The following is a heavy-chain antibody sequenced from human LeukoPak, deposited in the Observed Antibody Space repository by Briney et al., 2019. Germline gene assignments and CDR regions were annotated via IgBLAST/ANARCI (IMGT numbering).Heavy chain of an antibody. CDR1: GFTFSSYG. V-gene: IGHV3-30*02. J-gene: IGHJ6*02. CDR3: AKDGGSLIYYYYYGMDV. CDR2: IRYDGSNK. D-gene: IGHD2-15*01. Sequence: GGSLRLSCAASGFTFSSYGMHWVRQAPGKGLEWVAFIRYDGSNKYYADSVKGRFTISRDNSKNTLYLQMNSLRAEDTAMYYCAKDGGSLIYYYYYGMDVWGQGTTVTVSS.